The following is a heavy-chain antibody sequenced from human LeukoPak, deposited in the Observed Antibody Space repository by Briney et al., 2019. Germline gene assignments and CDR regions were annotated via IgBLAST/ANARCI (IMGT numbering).Heavy chain of an antibody. D-gene: IGHD6-19*01. J-gene: IGHJ4*02. V-gene: IGHV3-9*01. CDR2: ITGNSDAI. Sequence: GGSLRLSCAASGFTFDDYNMHWVRQAPGKGLEWVSGITGNSDAIDYADSVKGRFTISRDNAKNSLYLQMNSLRAEDTAVYYCAVTGYSSGWYFDYWGQGTLVTVSS. CDR3: AVTGYSSGWYFDY. CDR1: GFTFDDYN.